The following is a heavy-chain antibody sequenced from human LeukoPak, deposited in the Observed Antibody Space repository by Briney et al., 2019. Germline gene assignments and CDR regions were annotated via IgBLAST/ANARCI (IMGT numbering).Heavy chain of an antibody. CDR2: ISGSGGST. CDR3: AKGLGVTGRPRGFDY. CDR1: GFTFSSYA. V-gene: IGHV3-23*01. D-gene: IGHD2-21*02. J-gene: IGHJ4*02. Sequence: GGSLRLSCAASGFTFSSYAMSWVRQAPGKGLEWVSAISGSGGSTYYADSVKGRFTISRDNSKNTLYLQMNSLRAEATAVYYCAKGLGVTGRPRGFDYWGQGTLVTVSS.